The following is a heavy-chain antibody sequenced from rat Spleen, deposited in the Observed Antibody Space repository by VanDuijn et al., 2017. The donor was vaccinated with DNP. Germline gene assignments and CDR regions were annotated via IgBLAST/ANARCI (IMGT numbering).Heavy chain of an antibody. Sequence: EVKLVESGGGLVQPGRSLKLSCAPSGFNFNDYWMGWDRQAPGKGLEWIGEINKDSSTMNYTPSLKYKFTISRDNAQNTLYLQMSKLGSEDTAIYYCARLGWHGWFAYWGQGTLVTVSS. D-gene: IGHD1-11*01. CDR2: INKDSSTM. V-gene: IGHV4-2*01. CDR3: ARLGWHGWFAY. CDR1: GFNFNDYW. J-gene: IGHJ3*01.